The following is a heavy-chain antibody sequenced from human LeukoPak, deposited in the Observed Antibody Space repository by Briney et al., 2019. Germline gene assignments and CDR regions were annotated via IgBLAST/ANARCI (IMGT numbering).Heavy chain of an antibody. D-gene: IGHD1-26*01. Sequence: PGGSLRLSCAASGFTFSSYAMHWVRQAPGKGLEWVAVISYDGSNKYYADSVKGRFTISRDNSKNTLYLQMNSLRAEDTAVYYCAREVTVGATLSAHLFDYWGQGTLVTVSS. CDR1: GFTFSSYA. CDR3: AREVTVGATLSAHLFDY. V-gene: IGHV3-30*01. CDR2: ISYDGSNK. J-gene: IGHJ4*02.